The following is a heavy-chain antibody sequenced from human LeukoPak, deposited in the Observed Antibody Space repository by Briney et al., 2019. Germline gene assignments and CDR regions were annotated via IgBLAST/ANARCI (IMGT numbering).Heavy chain of an antibody. CDR3: ARQAISGYDPPPFDS. J-gene: IGHJ4*02. V-gene: IGHV4-39*01. Sequence: PSETLSLTCTVSGVSIRSSTYYWGWIRQPPGKGLDWIGTVYYSGSTYYNPSLKSRVTISVDTSKNQISLKLNSVTAADTAVYYCARQAISGYDPPPFDSWGQGTLVTVSS. D-gene: IGHD5-12*01. CDR1: GVSIRSSTYY. CDR2: VYYSGST.